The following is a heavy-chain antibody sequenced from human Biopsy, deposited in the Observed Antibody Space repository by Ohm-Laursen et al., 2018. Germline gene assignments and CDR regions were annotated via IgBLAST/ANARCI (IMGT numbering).Heavy chain of an antibody. CDR1: GGPSTNYA. CDR3: AADADGYYTEFDY. D-gene: IGHD3-3*01. V-gene: IGHV1-69*04. Sequence: VSSVKVSCKASGGPSTNYAFSWVRQAPGQGLERVGRIVPILGHLNYAQRFQGRVSITADKSTSYVYMELSRLTSGDTAVYYCAADADGYYTEFDYWGPGTLVTVSS. CDR2: IVPILGHL. J-gene: IGHJ4*02.